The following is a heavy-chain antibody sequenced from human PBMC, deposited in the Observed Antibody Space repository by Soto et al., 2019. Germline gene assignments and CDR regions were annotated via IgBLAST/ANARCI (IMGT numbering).Heavy chain of an antibody. CDR2: INPSGGST. CDR1: GNPFTSYY. D-gene: IGHD3-9*01. V-gene: IGHV1-46*01. CDR3: ARRLRDDSLTGFAAFDS. J-gene: IGHJ3*02. Sequence: GDSGQVSCAASGNPFTSYYRNWVRQAPGQGLAWMGIINPSGGSTSYAQKFQGRVTMTRDTSTSTVYMERSSLRSEDTAVYYCARRLRDDSLTGFAAFDSWRQGTRVTV.